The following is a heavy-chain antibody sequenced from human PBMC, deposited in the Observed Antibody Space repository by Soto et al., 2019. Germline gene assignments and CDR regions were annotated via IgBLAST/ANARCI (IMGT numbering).Heavy chain of an antibody. J-gene: IGHJ5*02. V-gene: IGHV4-59*01. D-gene: IGHD2-15*01. CDR1: GGSISSYY. CDR3: AMTSKTVVAATPSGNWFDP. Sequence: ETLSLTCTVSGGSISSYYWSWIRQPPGKGLEWIGYIYYSGSTNYNPSLKSRVTISVDTSKNQFSLKLSSVTAADTAVYYCAMTSKTVVAATPSGNWFDPWGQGTLVTVSS. CDR2: IYYSGST.